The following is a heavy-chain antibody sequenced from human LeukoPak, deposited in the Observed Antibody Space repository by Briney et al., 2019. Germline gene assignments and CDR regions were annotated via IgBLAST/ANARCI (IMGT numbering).Heavy chain of an antibody. CDR1: GYTFTSYD. V-gene: IGHV1-8*01. D-gene: IGHD3-3*01. Sequence: GASVKVSCKASGYTFTSYDINWVRQATGQELEWMGWMNPNSGNTGYAQKFQGRVTMTRNTSISTAYMELSSLRSEDTAVYYCARGHYDFWSGYPLDYWGQGTLVTVSS. CDR3: ARGHYDFWSGYPLDY. J-gene: IGHJ4*02. CDR2: MNPNSGNT.